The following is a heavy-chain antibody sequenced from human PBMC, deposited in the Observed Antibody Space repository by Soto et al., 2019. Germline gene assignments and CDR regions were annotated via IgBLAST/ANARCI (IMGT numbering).Heavy chain of an antibody. V-gene: IGHV4-39*01. J-gene: IGHJ3*02. CDR2: IYYSGST. D-gene: IGHD4-17*01. Sequence: SSETLSLTCTVSGGSISSSSYYWGWIRQTPGKGMEWIGSIYYSGSTYYNTSLKSRVTISVDTSKNQFSLKLSSVTAADTVVYYCAGNDYGDYGDAFDIWGQGTMVTVSS. CDR3: AGNDYGDYGDAFDI. CDR1: GGSISSSSYY.